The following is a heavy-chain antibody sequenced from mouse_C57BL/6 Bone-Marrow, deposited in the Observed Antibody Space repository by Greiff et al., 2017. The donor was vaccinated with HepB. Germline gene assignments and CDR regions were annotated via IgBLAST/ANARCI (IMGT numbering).Heavy chain of an antibody. CDR2: IDPGSGNT. CDR1: GYTFTDYY. J-gene: IGHJ1*03. CDR3: ARTLPYWYFDV. Sequence: QVQLQQSGAELVRPGASVKLSCKASGYTFTDYYINWVKQRPGQGLEWIARIDPGSGNTYYDEKFKGKATLTAEKSSSTAYMQLSSLTSEDSAVYFCARTLPYWYFDVCGTGTTVTVSS. V-gene: IGHV1-76*01.